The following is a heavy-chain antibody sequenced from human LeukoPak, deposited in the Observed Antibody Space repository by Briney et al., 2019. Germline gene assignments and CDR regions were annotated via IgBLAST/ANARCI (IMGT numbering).Heavy chain of an antibody. CDR2: IYYSGST. J-gene: IGHJ5*02. CDR3: ARHRESCSGGSCYSGIDWFDP. D-gene: IGHD2-15*01. Sequence: PSETLSLTCTVSGGSISSYYWSWIRQPPGEGLEWIGYIYYSGSTNYHPSLKSRVTVSVDTSKNQFSLELSSVTAADTAVYYCARHRESCSGGSCYSGIDWFDPWGQGTLVTVSS. V-gene: IGHV4-59*08. CDR1: GGSISSYY.